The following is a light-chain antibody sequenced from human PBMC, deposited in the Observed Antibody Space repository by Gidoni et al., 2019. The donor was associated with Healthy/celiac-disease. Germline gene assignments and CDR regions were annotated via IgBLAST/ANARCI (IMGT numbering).Light chain of an antibody. Sequence: DIQMTQSPSYLSASVGDRVTITFRASQGISNYLAWYQQKPGKVPKLLIYAASTLQSGVPSRFSGSGSGTDFTLTISSLQPEDVATYYCQKYNSAPRTFGQGTKVEIK. CDR2: AAS. J-gene: IGKJ1*01. CDR3: QKYNSAPRT. CDR1: QGISNY. V-gene: IGKV1-27*01.